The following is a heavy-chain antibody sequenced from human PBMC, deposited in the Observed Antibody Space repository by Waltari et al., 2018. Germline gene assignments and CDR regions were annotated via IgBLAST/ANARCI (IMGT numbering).Heavy chain of an antibody. CDR2: ISPMVGTA. V-gene: IGHV1-69*05. Sequence: QVQLVQSGAEVKKPGSSVKVSCKASGGTFSSYAISWVRQAPGQGLEGMGGISPMVGTASCGQKFQGRVTSTTDESTSTAYRGVSSLRSEGTAVYYCAIIEDRGGSYLLGDWGQGTLVTVSS. CDR1: GGTFSSYA. J-gene: IGHJ4*02. D-gene: IGHD1-26*01. CDR3: AIIEDRGGSYLLGD.